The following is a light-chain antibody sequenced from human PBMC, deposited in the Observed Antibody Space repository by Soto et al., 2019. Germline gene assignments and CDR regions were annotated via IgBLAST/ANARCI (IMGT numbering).Light chain of an antibody. CDR3: SACKSTNTPCV. CDR2: EVT. J-gene: IGLJ7*01. CDR1: SCDVGANNF. V-gene: IGLV2-14*01. Sequence: QSVLTQPASVSGSPGQSITISCAGSSCDVGANNFVSWYQHHPGKAPKLILYEVTTRPSGVSSRFSGSKSGTTASLTISGLQADDEANYYCSACKSTNTPCVFGTGTQLTVL.